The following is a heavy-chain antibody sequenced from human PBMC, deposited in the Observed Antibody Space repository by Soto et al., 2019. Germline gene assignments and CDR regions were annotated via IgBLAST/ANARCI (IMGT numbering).Heavy chain of an antibody. Sequence: QVQLQESGPGLVKPSETLSLTCTVSGGSISSYYWSWIRQPPGKGLEWIGYIYYSGSTNYNPSLKSRVTRAVDTSKNQCSLKLSSVTAADTAVYYCARGDPLLWFGEKVYYGMDVWGQGTTVTVSS. D-gene: IGHD3-10*01. CDR3: ARGDPLLWFGEKVYYGMDV. CDR1: GGSISSYY. V-gene: IGHV4-59*01. J-gene: IGHJ6*02. CDR2: IYYSGST.